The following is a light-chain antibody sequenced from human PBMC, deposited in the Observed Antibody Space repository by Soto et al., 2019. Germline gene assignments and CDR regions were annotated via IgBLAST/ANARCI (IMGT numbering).Light chain of an antibody. Sequence: SYELTQPPSVSVAPGQTARITCGGNNIESKSVHWYQQKPGLAPVLVVYDDRDRPSGIPERFSGSNSGNTATLTINGLQAEDEAHYYCQSYDNSLSGSWVFGGGTKLTVL. V-gene: IGLV3-21*02. CDR2: DDR. CDR1: NIESKS. J-gene: IGLJ3*02. CDR3: QSYDNSLSGSWV.